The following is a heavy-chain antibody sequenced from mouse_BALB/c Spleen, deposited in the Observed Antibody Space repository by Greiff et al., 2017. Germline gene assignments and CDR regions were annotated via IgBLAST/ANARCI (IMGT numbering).Heavy chain of an antibody. CDR1: GYTFTEYT. V-gene: IGHV1-18*01. Sequence: VHVKQSGPELVKPGASVKISCKTSGYTFTEYTMRWVKQSHGKSLEWIGGINPNNGGTSYNQKFKGKATLTVDKSSSTAYMELRSLTSEDSAVYYCARVGSYYGNSAWFAYWGQGTLVTVSA. CDR3: ARVGSYYGNSAWFAY. J-gene: IGHJ3*01. CDR2: INPNNGGT. D-gene: IGHD2-1*01.